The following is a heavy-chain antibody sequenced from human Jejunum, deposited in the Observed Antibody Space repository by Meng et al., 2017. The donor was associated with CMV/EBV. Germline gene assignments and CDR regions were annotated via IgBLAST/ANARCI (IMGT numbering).Heavy chain of an antibody. J-gene: IGHJ6*02. CDR3: ARAFVPDYDILTGYDYGMDV. CDR1: YW. Sequence: YWLPWVRQAPGKGLVWVSRINSDGSSTSYADSVKGRFTISRDNAKNTLYLQMNSLRAEDTAVYYCARAFVPDYDILTGYDYGMDVWGQGTTVTVSS. D-gene: IGHD3-9*01. V-gene: IGHV3-74*01. CDR2: INSDGSST.